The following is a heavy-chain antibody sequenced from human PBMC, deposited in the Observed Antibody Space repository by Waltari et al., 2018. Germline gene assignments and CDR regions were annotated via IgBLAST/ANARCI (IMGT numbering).Heavy chain of an antibody. Sequence: QVQLQESGPGLVKPSETLSLTCTVSGGSISTSKYYWGWIRQTPGKGLEWIGRIYTSGSTNYSPSLKRRVTISVDTSKNQFSLKLSSVTAADTAVYYCARGRSSSWFGSGAFDIWGQGTMVTVSS. CDR1: GGSISTSKYY. V-gene: IGHV4-39*07. CDR2: IYTSGST. CDR3: ARGRSSSWFGSGAFDI. J-gene: IGHJ3*02. D-gene: IGHD6-13*01.